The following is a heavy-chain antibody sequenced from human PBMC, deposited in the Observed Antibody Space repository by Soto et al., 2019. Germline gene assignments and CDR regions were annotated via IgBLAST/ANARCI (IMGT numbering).Heavy chain of an antibody. Sequence: QVQLQESGPGLVKPSETLSLTCTVSGGPISSYYWSWIRQPPGKGLEWIGYIYYSGSTNYTPSLKGRVTISVDTSKNQFSLKLSAVTAADTAVYYCASGVVVALFDYWGQGTLVTVSS. CDR2: IYYSGST. J-gene: IGHJ4*02. CDR3: ASGVVVALFDY. V-gene: IGHV4-59*08. D-gene: IGHD2-15*01. CDR1: GGPISSYY.